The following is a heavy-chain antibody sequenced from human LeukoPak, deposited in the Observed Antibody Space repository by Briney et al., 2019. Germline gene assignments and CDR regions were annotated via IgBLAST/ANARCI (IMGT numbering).Heavy chain of an antibody. V-gene: IGHV1-24*01. CDR1: GYTLTELS. D-gene: IGHD1-26*01. J-gene: IGHJ3*02. CDR2: FDPEDGET. Sequence: ASVKVSCKVSGYTLTELSMHWVRQAPGKGLEWRGGFDPEDGETIYAQKFQGSVTMTEDTSTDTAYMELSSLRSEDTAVYYCATAVGATAFDIWGQGKMVTVSS. CDR3: ATAVGATAFDI.